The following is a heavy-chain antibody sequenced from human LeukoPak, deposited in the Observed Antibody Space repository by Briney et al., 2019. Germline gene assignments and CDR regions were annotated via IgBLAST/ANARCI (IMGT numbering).Heavy chain of an antibody. D-gene: IGHD6-13*01. J-gene: IGHJ3*01. CDR3: ARADSSSWPGEAFDA. Sequence: PGGSLRLSCVASGFTFSSYGMHWVRQAPGKGLEWVEIIWSDGSNRYYADSVKGRFTISRDNSKNTLYLQMSSLRAEDTAVYYCARADSSSWPGEAFDAWGQGTMVTVSS. CDR1: GFTFSSYG. CDR2: IWSDGSNR. V-gene: IGHV3-33*01.